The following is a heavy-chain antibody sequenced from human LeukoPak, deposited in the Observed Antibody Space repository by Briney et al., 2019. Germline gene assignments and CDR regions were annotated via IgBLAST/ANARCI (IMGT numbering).Heavy chain of an antibody. CDR1: GYTFTSYY. CDR2: INPSGGST. Sequence: GASVKVSCKASGYTFTSYYMHWVRQAPGQGLEWMGIINPSGGSTSYAQKFQGRVTMTRDMSTSTVYMELSSLRSEDTAVYYCARDEGALYSYGYLNWFDPWGQGTLVTVSS. D-gene: IGHD5-18*01. V-gene: IGHV1-46*01. CDR3: ARDEGALYSYGYLNWFDP. J-gene: IGHJ5*02.